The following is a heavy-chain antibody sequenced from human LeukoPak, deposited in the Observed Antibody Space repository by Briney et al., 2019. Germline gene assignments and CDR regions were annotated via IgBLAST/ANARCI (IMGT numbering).Heavy chain of an antibody. V-gene: IGHV3-7*03. D-gene: IGHD6-19*01. Sequence: GGSLRLSCAASGFTFSSYWMSWVRQAPGKGLEWVANIKKDGSEKYYVDSVKGRFTISRDNAKNSLYLQMNSLRAEDTAVYYCARDDSSGWGPYYYGMDVWGQGTTVTVSS. CDR2: IKKDGSEK. CDR1: GFTFSSYW. CDR3: ARDDSSGWGPYYYGMDV. J-gene: IGHJ6*02.